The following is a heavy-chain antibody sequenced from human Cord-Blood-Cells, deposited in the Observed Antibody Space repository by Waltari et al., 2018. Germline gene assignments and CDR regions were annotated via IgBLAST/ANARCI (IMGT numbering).Heavy chain of an antibody. CDR1: GGSFSGYY. CDR2: INHSGST. V-gene: IGHV4-34*01. D-gene: IGHD3-10*01. J-gene: IGHJ6*02. CDR3: ARGKGYGSGSYYYYYYGMDV. Sequence: QVQLQQWGAGLLKPSETLSLTCAVYGGSFSGYYWSWIRQPPGMGLEWIGEINHSGSTNYNPSLKSRVTISVDTSKNQFSLKLSSVTAADTAVYYCARGKGYGSGSYYYYYYGMDVWGQGTTVTVSS.